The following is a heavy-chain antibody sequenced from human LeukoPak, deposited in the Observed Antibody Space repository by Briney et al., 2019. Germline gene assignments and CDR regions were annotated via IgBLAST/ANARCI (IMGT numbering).Heavy chain of an antibody. V-gene: IGHV3-23*01. CDR2: ISGSGGST. J-gene: IGHJ4*02. CDR1: GFTFSSYA. CDR3: AKSGVSSSSRDSGFDY. Sequence: PGGSLRLSCAASGFTFSSYAMSWVRQAPGKGLEWVSAISGSGGSTYYADSVKGRFTISRDNSKNTLYLQMNSLRAEDTAVYYCAKSGVSSSSRDSGFDYWGQGTLVTVSS. D-gene: IGHD6-6*01.